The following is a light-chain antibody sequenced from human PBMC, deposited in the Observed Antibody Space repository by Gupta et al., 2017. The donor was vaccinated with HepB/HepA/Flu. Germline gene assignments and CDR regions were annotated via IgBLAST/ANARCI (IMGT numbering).Light chain of an antibody. V-gene: IGLV1-51*02. CDR1: SSNIENNY. Sequence: QSVLTQPPSVSAAPGQKVTISCSGTSSNIENNYVSWYQQLPGAAPKLLIHKNDARPSGIPDRFSGSKSGTSATLGIAGLQTGDEADYYCGTWDDTLSHVVFGGGTKLTVL. J-gene: IGLJ2*01. CDR2: KND. CDR3: GTWDDTLSHVV.